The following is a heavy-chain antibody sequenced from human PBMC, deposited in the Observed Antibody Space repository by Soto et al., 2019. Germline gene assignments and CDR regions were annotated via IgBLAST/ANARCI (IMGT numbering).Heavy chain of an antibody. J-gene: IGHJ4*02. CDR2: ISAYSGNT. CDR1: GYSFTSYG. CDR3: ARTKWTVVWGFAY. Sequence: QVQLVQSGAEVKKPGASVKVSCKASGYSFTSYGVSWVRQAPGQGLERMGWISAYSGNTNYAQNFQCRVTMTTATSTTTAYLELRSLRSDDTAVYYCARTKWTVVWGFAYWGQGTLITVSS. V-gene: IGHV1-18*01. D-gene: IGHD3-16*01.